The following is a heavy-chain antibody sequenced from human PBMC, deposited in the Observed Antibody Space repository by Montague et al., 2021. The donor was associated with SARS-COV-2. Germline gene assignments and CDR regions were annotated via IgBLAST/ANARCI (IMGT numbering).Heavy chain of an antibody. CDR1: GGSFTGYY. Sequence: SETLSLTCAVYGGSFTGYYWSWIRQPPGKGLEWIGEINHNGSTNYNPSLKSRVTISVDTSKNQFSLKLSSVTAADTAVYYCARGCDYVWESYRYLHWFDPWGQGTLVTVSS. J-gene: IGHJ5*02. CDR2: INHNGST. D-gene: IGHD3-16*02. CDR3: ARGCDYVWESYRYLHWFDP. V-gene: IGHV4-34*01.